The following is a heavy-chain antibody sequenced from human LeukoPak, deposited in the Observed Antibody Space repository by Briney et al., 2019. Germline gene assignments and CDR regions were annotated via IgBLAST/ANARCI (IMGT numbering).Heavy chain of an antibody. Sequence: SETLSLTCAVSGVSISSGDYSWSWIRQPPGKGLEWIGYIYSSGNTLYNPSHRSRATISLDRSKNQFSLRLSSVTAADTAVYYCAADYGSGSYRFDYWGQGTLVSVSS. V-gene: IGHV4-30-2*01. D-gene: IGHD3-10*01. CDR1: GVSISSGDYS. J-gene: IGHJ4*02. CDR2: IYSSGNT. CDR3: AADYGSGSYRFDY.